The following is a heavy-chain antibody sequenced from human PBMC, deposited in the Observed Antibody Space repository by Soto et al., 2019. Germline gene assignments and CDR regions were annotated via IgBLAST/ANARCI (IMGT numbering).Heavy chain of an antibody. CDR3: ARDNGDDGARAFDI. CDR1: GFTFSSYS. Sequence: GGSLRLSCAASGFTFSSYSMNWVRQAPGKGLEWVSYISSSSSTIYYADSVKGRFTISRDNAKNSLYLQMNSLRAEDTAVFYCARDNGDDGARAFDIWGQGTMVTVSS. D-gene: IGHD4-17*01. J-gene: IGHJ3*02. V-gene: IGHV3-48*01. CDR2: ISSSSSTI.